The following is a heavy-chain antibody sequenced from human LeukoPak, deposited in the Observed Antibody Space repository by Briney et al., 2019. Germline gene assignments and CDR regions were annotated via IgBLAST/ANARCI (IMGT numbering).Heavy chain of an antibody. CDR2: ISSSSSYI. Sequence: GGSLRLSCAASGFTFSSYSMNWVRQAPGKGLEWVSSISSSSSYIYYADSVKGRFTISRDNSKNTLYLEVNSLRAEDTAVYYCARSWGFRVSALDYWGQGTLVTVSS. J-gene: IGHJ4*02. V-gene: IGHV3-21*01. CDR1: GFTFSSYS. CDR3: ARSWGFRVSALDY. D-gene: IGHD3-16*01.